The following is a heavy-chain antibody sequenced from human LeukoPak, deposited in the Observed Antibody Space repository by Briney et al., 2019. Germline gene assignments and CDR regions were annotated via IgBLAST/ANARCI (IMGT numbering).Heavy chain of an antibody. CDR1: GDSVSSNSAA. V-gene: IGHV6-1*01. J-gene: IGHJ4*01. Sequence: SQTLSLTCAISGDSVSSNSAAWNWIRQSPSRGLEWLGRTYYRSKWYSDYALSVKSRLTINPDTSKNQFSLQLNSVTPEDTAVYYCARDSSSWYNYFDYWGHGTLVTVSS. CDR2: TYYRSKWYS. CDR3: ARDSSSWYNYFDY. D-gene: IGHD6-13*01.